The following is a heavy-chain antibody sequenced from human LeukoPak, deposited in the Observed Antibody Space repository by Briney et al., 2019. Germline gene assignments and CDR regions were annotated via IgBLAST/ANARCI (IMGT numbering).Heavy chain of an antibody. CDR1: GFTFDDYA. CDR2: ISWNSGSI. V-gene: IGHV3-9*01. D-gene: IGHD6-13*01. J-gene: IGHJ3*02. Sequence: GGSLRLSCAASGFTFDDYAMHWVRQAPGKGLEWVSGISWNSGSIGYADSVKGRFTISRDNAKNSLYLQMNSLRAEDTAVYYCAKVNSGYSSSWYFAFDIWGQGTMVTVSS. CDR3: AKVNSGYSSSWYFAFDI.